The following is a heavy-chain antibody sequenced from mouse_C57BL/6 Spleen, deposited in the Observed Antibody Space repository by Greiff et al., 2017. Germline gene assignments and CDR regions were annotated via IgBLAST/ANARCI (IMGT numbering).Heavy chain of an antibody. J-gene: IGHJ4*01. CDR3: ARNFDYSNYDYAMDY. V-gene: IGHV2-2*01. CDR2: IWSGGST. D-gene: IGHD2-5*01. Sequence: VKLMESGPGLVQPSQSLSITCTVSGFSLTSYGVHWVRQSPGKGLEWLGVIWSGGSTDYNAAFISRLSISKDNSKSQVFFKMNSLQADDTAIYYCARNFDYSNYDYAMDYWGQGTSVTVSS. CDR1: GFSLTSYG.